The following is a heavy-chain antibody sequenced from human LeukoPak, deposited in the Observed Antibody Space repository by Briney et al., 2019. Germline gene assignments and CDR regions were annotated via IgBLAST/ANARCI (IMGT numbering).Heavy chain of an antibody. CDR3: ARLGASDY. J-gene: IGHJ4*02. CDR2: LYHSGST. CDR1: GGSISSTYYY. V-gene: IGHV4-39*07. Sequence: PSETLSLTCTLSGGSISSTYYYWGWIRQPPGKGLEWIANLYHSGSTYYNPSLKSRVTISIDTSKNQFSLKLSSVTAADTAVYYCARLGASDYWGQGTLVTVSS. D-gene: IGHD3-16*01.